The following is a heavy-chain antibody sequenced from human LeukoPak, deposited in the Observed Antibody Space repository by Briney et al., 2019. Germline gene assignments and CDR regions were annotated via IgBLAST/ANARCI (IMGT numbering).Heavy chain of an antibody. D-gene: IGHD3-22*01. CDR2: LTGRGGGT. CDR1: GFTFSTYA. V-gene: IGHV3-23*01. CDR3: AKEGGYYYDSSGHTLSDAFAV. J-gene: IGHJ3*01. Sequence: GGSLRLSCAASGFTFSTYAMGWVRQAPGKGLEWVSTLTGRGGGTYYADSVKGRFAISRGDSKNTLYLQMTSLRAEDTAVYYCAKEGGYYYDSSGHTLSDAFAVWGQGTMVTVSS.